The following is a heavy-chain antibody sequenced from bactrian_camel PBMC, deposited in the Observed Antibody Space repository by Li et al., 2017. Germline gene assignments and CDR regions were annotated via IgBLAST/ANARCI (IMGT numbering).Heavy chain of an antibody. Sequence: HVQLVESGGGSVQAGGSLRLSCAASQWLNCMGWFRQAPGKEREGVAAIDSDGTTSYADSVKDRFTISKDNARNTLALQMNSLKPEDSAMYYCASAAYNSNWSRPEKRYYKYWGQGTQVTVS. D-gene: IGHD6*01. J-gene: IGHJ4*01. V-gene: IGHV3S53*01. CDR1: QWLNC. CDR2: IDSDGTT. CDR3: ASAAYNSNWSRPEKRYYKY.